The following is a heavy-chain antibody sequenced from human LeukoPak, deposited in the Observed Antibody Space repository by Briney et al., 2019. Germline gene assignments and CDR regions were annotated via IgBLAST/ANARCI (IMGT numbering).Heavy chain of an antibody. J-gene: IGHJ5*02. CDR3: ARQVTTPTIRFDP. Sequence: PGGSLRLSCAASGFTFSSYGMHWVRQAPGKGLEWVAFIRYDGSNKYYADSVKGRFTISRDNSKNTLYLQMNSLRAEDTAVYYCARQVTTPTIRFDPWGQGTLVTVSS. CDR2: IRYDGSNK. CDR1: GFTFSSYG. V-gene: IGHV3-30*02. D-gene: IGHD4-17*01.